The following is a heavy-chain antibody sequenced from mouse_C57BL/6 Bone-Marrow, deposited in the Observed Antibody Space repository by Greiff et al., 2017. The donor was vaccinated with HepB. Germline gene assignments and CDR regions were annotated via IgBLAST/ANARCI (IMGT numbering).Heavy chain of an antibody. CDR3: AKPLIYYGYAGAY. J-gene: IGHJ3*01. D-gene: IGHD2-2*01. CDR1: GFSLTSYG. V-gene: IGHV2-4*01. Sequence: QVQLQQSGPGLVQPSQSLSITCTVSGFSLTSYGVHWVRQPPGKGLEWLGVIWSGGSTDYNAAFISRLSISKDNSKSQVFFKMNSLQADDTARYYCAKPLIYYGYAGAYWGQGTLVTVSA. CDR2: IWSGGST.